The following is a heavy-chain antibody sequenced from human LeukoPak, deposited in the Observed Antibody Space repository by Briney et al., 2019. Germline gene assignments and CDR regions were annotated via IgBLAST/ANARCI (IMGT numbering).Heavy chain of an antibody. CDR2: IWYDGSNK. D-gene: IGHD3-3*01. Sequence: GGSLRLSCAASGFTFSSYGMHWVRQAPGKGLEWVAVIWYDGSNKYYADSVKGRFTISRDNSKNTLYLQMNSLRAEDTAVYYCAKSPRDFWSGYNPPDYWGQGTLVTVSS. CDR3: AKSPRDFWSGYNPPDY. V-gene: IGHV3-33*06. CDR1: GFTFSSYG. J-gene: IGHJ4*02.